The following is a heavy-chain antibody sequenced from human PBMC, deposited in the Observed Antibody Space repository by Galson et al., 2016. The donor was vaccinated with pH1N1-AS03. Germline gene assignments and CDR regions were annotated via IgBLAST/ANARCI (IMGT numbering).Heavy chain of an antibody. D-gene: IGHD5-24*01. Sequence: SLRLSCAASGFRLTSIAMSWVRQAPGKGLEWVSGVVTNGDTYFADPVKGRFSISRDDSKNTMYLQMDRLGVEDTAIYYCAKDRVYNDAQWVFDCWGQGNPVTVSS. V-gene: IGHV3-23*01. CDR2: VVTNGDT. CDR3: AKDRVYNDAQWVFDC. CDR1: GFRLTSIA. J-gene: IGHJ4*02.